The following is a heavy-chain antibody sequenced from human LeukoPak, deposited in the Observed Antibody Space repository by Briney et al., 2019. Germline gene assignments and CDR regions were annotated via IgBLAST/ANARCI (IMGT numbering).Heavy chain of an antibody. CDR3: ARAIGGYSYGYYLDY. J-gene: IGHJ4*02. D-gene: IGHD5-18*01. CDR1: GFTFSSYA. Sequence: GGSLRLSCAASGFTFSSYAMSWVRQAPGKGLEWVSAISGSGGSTYYADSVKGRFTCSRDNSKNTLYLQMNSLRAEDTAVYYCARAIGGYSYGYYLDYWGQGTLVTVSS. CDR2: ISGSGGST. V-gene: IGHV3-23*01.